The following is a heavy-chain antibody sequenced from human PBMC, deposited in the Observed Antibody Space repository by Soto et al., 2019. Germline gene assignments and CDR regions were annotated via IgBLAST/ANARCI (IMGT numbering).Heavy chain of an antibody. CDR2: ISNRGTT. J-gene: IGHJ4*02. CDR1: GGSISSYY. Sequence: SETLALTCTVSGGSISSYYWSWIRQPPGKGLEWIGYISNRGTTNYNPSLKSRVTISVDTFKKQFSLELRSVTAADTAVYYCAREDNFDSRYGYWGQGALVTVSS. D-gene: IGHD3-22*01. CDR3: AREDNFDSRYGY. V-gene: IGHV4-59*01.